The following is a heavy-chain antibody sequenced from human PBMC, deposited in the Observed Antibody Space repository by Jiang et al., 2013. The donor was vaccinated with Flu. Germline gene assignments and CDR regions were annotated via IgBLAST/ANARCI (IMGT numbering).Heavy chain of an antibody. J-gene: IGHJ3*02. CDR3: ARGPRIDGYNWAFDI. CDR1: GDSMSSYY. Sequence: LLKPSETLSLTCNVSGDSMSSYYWTWIRQPAGKGLEWIGHIYTTGSTNYNPSLKSRVTMSIDTSKKQFSLNLTSVTAADTAAYYCARGPRIDGYNWAFDIWSQGTMV. CDR2: IYTTGST. D-gene: IGHD5-24*01. V-gene: IGHV4-4*07.